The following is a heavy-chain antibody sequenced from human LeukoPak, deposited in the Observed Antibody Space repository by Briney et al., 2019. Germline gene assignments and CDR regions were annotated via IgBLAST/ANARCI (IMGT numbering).Heavy chain of an antibody. Sequence: PGGSLRLSCAASGFTFSSYGMHWVRQAPGKGLEWVAVISYDGSNKYYADSVKGRFTISRDNSKNTLYLQMNSLRAEDTAVYYCAKDRPHYYDSSGSMIDYWGQGTLVTVSS. J-gene: IGHJ4*02. CDR2: ISYDGSNK. V-gene: IGHV3-30*18. D-gene: IGHD3-22*01. CDR3: AKDRPHYYDSSGSMIDY. CDR1: GFTFSSYG.